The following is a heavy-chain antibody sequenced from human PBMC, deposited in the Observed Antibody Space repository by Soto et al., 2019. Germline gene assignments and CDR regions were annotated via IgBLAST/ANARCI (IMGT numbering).Heavy chain of an antibody. Sequence: SETLSLTCIVSGASISSGGFYWSWVRQHPGKGLEWIGFFYDTGNTYYDASLKSRLTISVDRSNNQFSLKLASVTAADTAVYYCARGPRQLGGSFYYSMDVWAQGSPVPVS. J-gene: IGHJ6*02. V-gene: IGHV4-31*03. CDR2: FYDTGNT. D-gene: IGHD1-1*01. CDR3: ARGPRQLGGSFYYSMDV. CDR1: GASISSGGFY.